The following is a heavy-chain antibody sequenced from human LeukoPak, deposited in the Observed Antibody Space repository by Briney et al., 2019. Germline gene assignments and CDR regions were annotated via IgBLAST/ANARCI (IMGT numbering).Heavy chain of an antibody. V-gene: IGHV3-7*05. D-gene: IGHD3-16*02. CDR3: ARDYFWGSDRYTDY. J-gene: IGHJ4*02. CDR2: IRQDGSKK. CDR1: GFTFSNYW. Sequence: PGGSLRLTCAASGFTFSNYWMTWVRQAPGRALECVANIRQDGSKKYYVHSVQGRFTISRDNAKTSLYLQMDSLRAEDTAVYYCARDYFWGSDRYTDYWGQGTLVSVFS.